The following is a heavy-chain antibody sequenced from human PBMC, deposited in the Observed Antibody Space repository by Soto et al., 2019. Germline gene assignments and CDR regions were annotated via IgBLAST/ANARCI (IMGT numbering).Heavy chain of an antibody. J-gene: IGHJ4*02. CDR2: ISAYNGNT. V-gene: IGHV1-18*04. CDR1: GYTFTSYG. CDR3: ARDQVYYDRSGYSYYFDY. Sequence: ASVKVSCKASGYTFTSYGISWVRQAPGQGLEWMGWISAYNGNTNYAQKLQGRVTMTTDTSTSTAYMELRSLRSDDTAVYYCARDQVYYDRSGYSYYFDYWGQGTLVTVSS. D-gene: IGHD3-22*01.